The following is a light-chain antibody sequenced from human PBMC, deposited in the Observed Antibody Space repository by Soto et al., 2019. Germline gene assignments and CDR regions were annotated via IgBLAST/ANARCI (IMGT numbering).Light chain of an antibody. J-gene: IGKJ1*01. CDR3: QQYNKWPRWT. V-gene: IGKV3-15*01. CDR1: QSVNSN. Sequence: EIVMTQSPATLSVSPRERATLSCRASQSVNSNLAWYQQKPGQAPRLLIYGASTRATDIPARFSGSGSGTEFTLTISSLQSEDFAVYYCQQYNKWPRWTFGQGTKVEIK. CDR2: GAS.